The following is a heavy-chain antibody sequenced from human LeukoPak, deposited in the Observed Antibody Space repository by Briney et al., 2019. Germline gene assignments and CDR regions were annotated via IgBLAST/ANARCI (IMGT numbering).Heavy chain of an antibody. J-gene: IGHJ4*02. D-gene: IGHD2-21*02. Sequence: GGSLRLSCAASGFTFSSYAVHWVRQAPGKGLEWVAVISYDGSNKYYADSVKGRFTISRDNSKNTLYLQMNSLRAEDTAVYYCARGDQLYCGGDCYTDYWGQGTLVTVSS. CDR3: ARGDQLYCGGDCYTDY. CDR1: GFTFSSYA. V-gene: IGHV3-30-3*01. CDR2: ISYDGSNK.